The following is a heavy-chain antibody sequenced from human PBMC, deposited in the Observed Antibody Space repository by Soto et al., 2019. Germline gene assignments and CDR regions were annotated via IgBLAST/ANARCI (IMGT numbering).Heavy chain of an antibody. V-gene: IGHV1-46*01. CDR2: INPSSGTT. Sequence: QVQLVQSGAEMKQPGASVKLSCQASGYIFIHCFMHWVRQAPGQGLEWMGGINPSSGTTTYAHNFQGRITVTRDTSTSTVYMELSSLGSRDTAMYFCARSLGETTSLFDYWGQGSLVTVSA. D-gene: IGHD1-26*01. CDR1: GYIFIHCF. J-gene: IGHJ4*02. CDR3: ARSLGETTSLFDY.